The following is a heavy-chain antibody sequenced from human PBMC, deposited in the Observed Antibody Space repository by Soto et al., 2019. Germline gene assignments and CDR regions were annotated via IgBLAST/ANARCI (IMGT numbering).Heavy chain of an antibody. Sequence: QVQLVQSVAEVKKPGASVKVSCTASGDTFTNYDIKWVRQATGQGLEWMGWMNPNSANTGYAQKFQGSVTMSRNTSISTASMELSSLRCQDTAVYYCARGRNGMDVWGQGTSVTVSS. J-gene: IGHJ6*02. CDR3: ARGRNGMDV. CDR2: MNPNSANT. V-gene: IGHV1-8*01. CDR1: GDTFTNYD.